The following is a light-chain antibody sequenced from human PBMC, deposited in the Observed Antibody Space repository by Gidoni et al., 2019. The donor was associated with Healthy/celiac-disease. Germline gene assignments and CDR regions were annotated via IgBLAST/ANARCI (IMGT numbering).Light chain of an antibody. CDR3: QEYGSSPSRT. Sequence: EIVLTQSPGTLSLSPGDRATRSCRASQSATSSYIAWFQQKPGQAPSLLIYGASSRATGIPDSFSGSGSWTDFTLTISRLEPEYFAVYYCQEYGSSPSRTFGQGTRVEIK. CDR2: GAS. J-gene: IGKJ1*01. V-gene: IGKV3-20*01. CDR1: QSATSSY.